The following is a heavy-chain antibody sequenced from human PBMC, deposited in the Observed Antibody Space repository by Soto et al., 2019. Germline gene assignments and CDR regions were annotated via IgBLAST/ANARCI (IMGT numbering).Heavy chain of an antibody. V-gene: IGHV3-21*01. Sequence: GGSLRLSCAASGFTFSSYSMNWVRQAPGKGLEWVSSISSSSSYIYYADSVKGRFTISRDNAKNSLYLQMNSLRAEDTAVYYCARRSPPLGADSSGSIDYWGQGTLVTVSS. J-gene: IGHJ4*02. CDR3: ARRSPPLGADSSGSIDY. CDR1: GFTFSSYS. CDR2: ISSSSSYI. D-gene: IGHD3-22*01.